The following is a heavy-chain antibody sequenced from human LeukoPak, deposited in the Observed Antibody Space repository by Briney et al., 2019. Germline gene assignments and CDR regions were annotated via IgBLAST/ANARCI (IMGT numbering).Heavy chain of an antibody. CDR1: GFTFRRHA. CDR2: IKYDGSEI. J-gene: IGHJ4*02. V-gene: IGHV3-30*02. Sequence: PGGSLRLSCAPSGFTFRRHAMHWVRQAPGKGLEWVAFIKYDGSEIRYADSVKGRFTISRDDSKGRLYLQMNSLTVEDTAVYYCAKDMGRGGRVYSNYFDYWGQGTLVTVSP. D-gene: IGHD4-11*01. CDR3: AKDMGRGGRVYSNYFDY.